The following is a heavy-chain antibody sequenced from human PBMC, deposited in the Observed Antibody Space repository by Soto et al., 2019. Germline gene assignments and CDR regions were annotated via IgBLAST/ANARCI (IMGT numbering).Heavy chain of an antibody. CDR1: GFTFSSYA. CDR2: ISYDGSNK. D-gene: IGHD5-18*01. CDR3: ASFTAMVTDFDY. J-gene: IGHJ4*02. Sequence: PGGSLRLSCAASGFTFSSYAMHWVRQAPGKGLEWVAVISYDGSNKYYADSVKGRFTISRDNSKNTLYLQMNSLRAEDTAVYYCASFTAMVTDFDYWGQGTLVTVSS. V-gene: IGHV3-30-3*01.